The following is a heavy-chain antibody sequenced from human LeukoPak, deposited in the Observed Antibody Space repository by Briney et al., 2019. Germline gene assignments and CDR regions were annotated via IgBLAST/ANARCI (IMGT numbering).Heavy chain of an antibody. Sequence: PGRSLRLSCPSSVFTFSSYVMHGVRQAPGKGRAWVAVICYDGSNKYYADSVKGRFTISRDNSKNTLYLQMNSLRAEDTAVYYCARDSSWSPRIVVVPAAKSVGGYFQHWGQGTLVTVSS. CDR2: ICYDGSNK. CDR3: ARDSSWSPRIVVVPAAKSVGGYFQH. D-gene: IGHD2-2*01. J-gene: IGHJ1*01. CDR1: VFTFSSYV. V-gene: IGHV3-30*19.